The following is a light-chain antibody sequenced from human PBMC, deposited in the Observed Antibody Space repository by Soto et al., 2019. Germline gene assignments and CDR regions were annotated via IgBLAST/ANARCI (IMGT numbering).Light chain of an antibody. CDR3: QQYNNWPPCT. V-gene: IGKV3-15*01. J-gene: IGKJ1*01. CDR2: GAS. Sequence: EIVMTQSPGTLSVSPGERATLFCRASQSVRSNLAWYQQKPGQAPSLPIYGASTRATGIPARFSGSGSGTEFSLTISSLQSEDCAVYYCQQYNNWPPCTFGQGTKVEIK. CDR1: QSVRSN.